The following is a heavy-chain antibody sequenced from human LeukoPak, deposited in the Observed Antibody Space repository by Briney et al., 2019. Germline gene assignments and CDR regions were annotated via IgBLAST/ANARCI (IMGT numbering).Heavy chain of an antibody. CDR2: INHSGST. V-gene: IGHV4-34*01. Sequence: PSETLSLTCAVYGGSFSGYYWSWIRQPPGKGLEWIGEINHSGSTNYNPSLKSRVTISVDTSQNQFSLKLSSVTAADTAAYYCARRGGIIRGVASYYYMDVWGKGTTVTISS. CDR3: ARRGGIIRGVASYYYMDV. D-gene: IGHD3-10*01. J-gene: IGHJ6*03. CDR1: GGSFSGYY.